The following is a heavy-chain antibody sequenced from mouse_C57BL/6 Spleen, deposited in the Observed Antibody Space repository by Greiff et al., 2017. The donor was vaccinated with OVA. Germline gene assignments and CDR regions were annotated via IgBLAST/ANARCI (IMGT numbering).Heavy chain of an antibody. CDR2: ISSGSSTI. Sequence: EVQRVESGGGLVKPGGSLKLSCAASGFTFSDYGMHWVRQAPEKGLEWVAYISSGSSTIYYADTVKGRFTISRDNAKNTLFLQMTSLRSEDTAMYYCARSYGSSPAWFAYWGQGTLVTVSA. CDR1: GFTFSDYG. CDR3: ARSYGSSPAWFAY. J-gene: IGHJ3*01. V-gene: IGHV5-17*01. D-gene: IGHD1-1*01.